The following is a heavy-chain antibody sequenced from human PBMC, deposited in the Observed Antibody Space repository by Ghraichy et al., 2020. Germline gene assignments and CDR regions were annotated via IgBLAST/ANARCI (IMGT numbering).Heavy chain of an antibody. CDR3: ARVESTAAY. CDR1: GYTFVSHG. D-gene: IGHD5-24*01. CDR2: ISGYNGKT. Sequence: ASVKVSGKASGYTFVSHGISWVRQAPGQGLEWMGWISGYNGKTNFAHRFQDRLTLTTDTSTSTAYMELSSLKSDDTALYYCARVESTAAYWGQGTLVTVSS. V-gene: IGHV1-18*04. J-gene: IGHJ4*02.